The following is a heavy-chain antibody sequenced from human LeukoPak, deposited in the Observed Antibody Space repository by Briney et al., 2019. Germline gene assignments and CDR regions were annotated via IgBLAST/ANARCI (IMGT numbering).Heavy chain of an antibody. CDR1: GFTFSNYD. CDR2: IGKGGDT. V-gene: IGHV3-13*04. CDR3: ARGGPGPFDY. J-gene: IGHJ4*02. D-gene: IGHD3-16*01. Sequence: GGSLRLSCAASGFTFSNYDWHWVRQATGRGLEWVSGIGKGGDTYYAGSVKGRFTISRENAKNSFFLQMNSLRAGDTAVYYCARGGPGPFDYWGQGTLVTVSS.